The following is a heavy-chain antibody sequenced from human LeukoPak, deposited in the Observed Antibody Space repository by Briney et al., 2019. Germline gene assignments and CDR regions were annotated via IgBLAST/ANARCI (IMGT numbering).Heavy chain of an antibody. CDR2: ISGSGGST. J-gene: IGHJ6*02. D-gene: IGHD2-21*02. CDR1: GFTFSDYY. CDR3: AKDLPGGDCHQACGMDV. Sequence: QPGGSLRLSCAASGFTFSDYYMSWLRQAPGKGLEWVSAISGSGGSTYFADSVKGRFTISRDNSKNTLYLQMNSLRAEDTAVYYCAKDLPGGDCHQACGMDVWGQGTTVTVSS. V-gene: IGHV3-23*01.